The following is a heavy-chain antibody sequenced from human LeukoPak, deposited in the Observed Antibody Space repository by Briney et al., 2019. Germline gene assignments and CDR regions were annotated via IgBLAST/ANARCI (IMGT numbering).Heavy chain of an antibody. CDR2: IRYDGSNK. CDR1: GFTFSSYG. V-gene: IGHV3-30*02. CDR3: ARGEWELPYYFDY. J-gene: IGHJ4*02. Sequence: PGGSLRFSCAASGFTFSSYGMHWVRQAPGKGLEWVAFIRYDGSNKYYADSVKGRFTISRGNSKNTLYLQMNSLRAEDTAVYYCARGEWELPYYFDYWGQGTLSPSPQ. D-gene: IGHD1-26*01.